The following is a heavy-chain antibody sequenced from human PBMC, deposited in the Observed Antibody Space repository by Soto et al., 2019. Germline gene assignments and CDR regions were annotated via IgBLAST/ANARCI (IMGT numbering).Heavy chain of an antibody. V-gene: IGHV4-34*01. CDR1: GGSFSGYY. CDR2: INHSGST. D-gene: IGHD6-6*01. CDR3: ARGRRSIAARPSWFDP. Sequence: SETLSLTCAVYGGSFSGYYWSWIRQPPGKGLEWIGEINHSGSTNYNPSLKSRVTISVDTSKNQFSLKLSSVTAADTAVYYCARGRRSIAARPSWFDPWGQGTLVTVSS. J-gene: IGHJ5*02.